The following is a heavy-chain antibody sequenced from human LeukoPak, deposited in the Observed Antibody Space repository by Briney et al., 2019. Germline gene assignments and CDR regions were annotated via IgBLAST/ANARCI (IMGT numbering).Heavy chain of an antibody. CDR3: ASTTYSSSWANSWFDP. CDR2: IYYSGST. J-gene: IGHJ5*02. V-gene: IGHV4-59*12. Sequence: PSETPSLTCTVSGGSISSYYWSWIRQPPGKGLEWIGYIYYSGSTNYNPSLKSRVTISVDTSKNQFSLKLSSVTAADTAVYYCASTTYSSSWANSWFDPWGQGTLVTVSS. D-gene: IGHD6-13*01. CDR1: GGSISSYY.